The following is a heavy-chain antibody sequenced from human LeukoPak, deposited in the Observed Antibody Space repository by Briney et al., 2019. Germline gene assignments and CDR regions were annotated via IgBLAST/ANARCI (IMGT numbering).Heavy chain of an antibody. V-gene: IGHV1-18*01. CDR1: GYTFTSYG. CDR3: ASYLSSSSRRYYYYGMDV. Sequence: ASVKVSCKASGYTFTSYGISWVRQAPGQGLEWMGWISAYNGNTNYAQKFQGRVTITADESTSTAYMELSSLRSEDTAVYYCASYLSSSSRRYYYYGMDVWGQGTTVTVSS. J-gene: IGHJ6*02. CDR2: ISAYNGNT. D-gene: IGHD6-6*01.